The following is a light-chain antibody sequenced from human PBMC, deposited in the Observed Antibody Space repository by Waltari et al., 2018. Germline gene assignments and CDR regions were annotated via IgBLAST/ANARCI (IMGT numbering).Light chain of an antibody. Sequence: QSALTQPASVSGSPGQSITISCTGTGSDGGGYDYVSWYQRHPGKVPKVMIYDVHKRPAWVSDRFSGSKSGYTASLTISGLQAQDEADYYCSSYTSSRAIFVFGIGTKVTVL. CDR3: SSYTSSRAIFV. CDR1: GSDGGGYDY. CDR2: DVH. V-gene: IGLV2-14*01. J-gene: IGLJ1*01.